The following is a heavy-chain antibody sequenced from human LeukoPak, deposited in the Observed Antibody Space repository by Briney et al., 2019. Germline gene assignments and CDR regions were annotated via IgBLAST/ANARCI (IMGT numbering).Heavy chain of an antibody. J-gene: IGHJ4*02. D-gene: IGHD4-23*01. CDR1: GGSISSTTYY. CDR3: ERRNPTVVTPRYFDY. CDR2: IYYSGST. Sequence: SETLSLTCTVSGGSISSTTYYWGWIRQPPGKGLEWIGNIYYSGSTYYNPSLKSRVTISVDTSKNQFSLKLSSVTAADTAVYYCERRNPTVVTPRYFDYWGQGTLVTVSS. V-gene: IGHV4-39*07.